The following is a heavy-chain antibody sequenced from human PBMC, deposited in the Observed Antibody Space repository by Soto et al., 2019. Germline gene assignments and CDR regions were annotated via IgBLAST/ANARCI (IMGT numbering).Heavy chain of an antibody. Sequence: QVQLQQSGPGLVKPSQTLSLTCTVSGDSVNSGRYYWHWIRQLPGKGLEWIGYIFYSGTTYYNPSLMSRVPISLDTSKNDLSLKLTSVTVADTAVYFCARGWLRVTGTYDSWGQGTLVTVSS. D-gene: IGHD1-1*01. J-gene: IGHJ4*02. CDR2: IFYSGTT. V-gene: IGHV4-31*03. CDR3: ARGWLRVTGTYDS. CDR1: GDSVNSGRYY.